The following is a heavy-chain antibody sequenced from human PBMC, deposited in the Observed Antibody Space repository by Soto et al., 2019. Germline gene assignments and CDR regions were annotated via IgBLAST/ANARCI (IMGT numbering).Heavy chain of an antibody. CDR2: IDWDDDK. CDR1: GFSLSTSGMC. Sequence: VSGPTLVNPTQTLTLTCTFSGFSLSTSGMCVSWIRQPPGKALEWLALIDWDDDKYYSTSLKTRLTISKDTSKNQVVLTMTNMDPVDTATYYCARSRFYYDSSGPEGYFDYWGQGTLVTVSS. CDR3: ARSRFYYDSSGPEGYFDY. D-gene: IGHD3-22*01. J-gene: IGHJ4*02. V-gene: IGHV2-70*01.